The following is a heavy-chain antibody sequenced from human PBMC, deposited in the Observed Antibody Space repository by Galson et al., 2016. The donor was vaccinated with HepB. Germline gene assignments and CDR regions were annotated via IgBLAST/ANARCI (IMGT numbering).Heavy chain of an antibody. CDR3: ASDDY. Sequence: SETLSLTCTVSGGSISSSHSYYWGWIRQPPGRGLEWIGTISYHGKTYYHPSLKGRVTISVDTSRNQFSLRLSSVTATDTAVYYCASDDYWGQGTLVTVSS. J-gene: IGHJ4*02. CDR1: GGSISSSHSYY. V-gene: IGHV4-39*02. CDR2: ISYHGKT.